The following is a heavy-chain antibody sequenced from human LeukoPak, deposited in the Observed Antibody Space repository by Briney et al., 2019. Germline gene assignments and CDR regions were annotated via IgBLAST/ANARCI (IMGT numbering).Heavy chain of an antibody. V-gene: IGHV4-34*01. D-gene: IGHD6-13*01. Sequence: PSETLSLTCAVYGGSFSGYYWSWIRQPPGKGLEWIGEINHSGSTNYNPSLKSRVTISVDTSKNQFSLKLSSVTAADTAVYYCASSSGTIRVFDYWGQGTLVTVSS. CDR3: ASSSGTIRVFDY. J-gene: IGHJ4*02. CDR2: INHSGST. CDR1: GGSFSGYY.